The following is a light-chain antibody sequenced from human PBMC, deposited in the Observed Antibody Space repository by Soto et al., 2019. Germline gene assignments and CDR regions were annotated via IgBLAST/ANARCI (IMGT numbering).Light chain of an antibody. Sequence: DIQMTQSPSTLSASVGDRVTLTCRASQSISRWLAWYQQKPGKAPKLLIYDASSLESGVPSRFSGSGSGTDFTLTISSLQPEDFATYYCQQSYSTPPWTFGQGTKVDIK. CDR1: QSISRW. V-gene: IGKV1-39*01. J-gene: IGKJ1*01. CDR3: QQSYSTPPWT. CDR2: DAS.